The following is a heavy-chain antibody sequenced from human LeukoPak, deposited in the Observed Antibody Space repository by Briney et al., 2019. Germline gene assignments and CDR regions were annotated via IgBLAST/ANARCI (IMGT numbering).Heavy chain of an antibody. CDR3: ATNFYNYCWSLTD. CDR2: INPNSGGT. CDR1: GYTFTAYY. Sequence: ASVKVSCKASGYTFTAYYMHWVRQAPGQGLEWVGWINPNSGGTNYAQKLQGRVTMTRDTSINTAYMELNRLTSNETAVYYCATNFYNYCWSLTDWGQGTLVTVSS. D-gene: IGHD2-8*02. J-gene: IGHJ4*01. V-gene: IGHV1-2*02.